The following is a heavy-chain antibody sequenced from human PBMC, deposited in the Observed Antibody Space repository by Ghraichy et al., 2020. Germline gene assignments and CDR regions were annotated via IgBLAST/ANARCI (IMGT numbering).Heavy chain of an antibody. D-gene: IGHD1-1*01. CDR1: GFTFSSYA. J-gene: IGHJ4*02. V-gene: IGHV3-23*01. CDR3: AKDFLNNWNDARFFDY. Sequence: GGSLRLSCAASGFTFSSYAMSWVRQAPGKGLEWVSGISGSGGSTSYADSVKGRFTISRDNSKNTLCLQMNSLRAEDTAVYYCAKDFLNNWNDARFFDYWGQGTLVTVSS. CDR2: ISGSGGST.